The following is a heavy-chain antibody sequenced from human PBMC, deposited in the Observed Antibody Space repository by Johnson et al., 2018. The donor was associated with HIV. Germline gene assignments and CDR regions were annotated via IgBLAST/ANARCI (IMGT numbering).Heavy chain of an antibody. V-gene: IGHV3-7*03. D-gene: IGHD6-19*01. Sequence: YYVDSVRGRFTISRDNAKNSLFLQMNSLRGEDTAVYYCSRATSGWSLGDAFDILGQGTMVTVSS. CDR3: SRATSGWSLGDAFDI. J-gene: IGHJ3*02.